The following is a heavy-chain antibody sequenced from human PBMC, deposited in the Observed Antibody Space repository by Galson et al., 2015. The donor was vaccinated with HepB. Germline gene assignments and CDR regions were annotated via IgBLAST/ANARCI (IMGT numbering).Heavy chain of an antibody. CDR3: ARVSSRDYYYYMDV. D-gene: IGHD3-10*01. V-gene: IGHV3-72*01. Sequence: SLRLSCAASGFTFSDHYMDWVRQAPGKGLEWVGRTRNKANSYTTEYAASVKGRFTISRDDSKNSLYLQMNSLKTEDTAVYYCARVSSRDYYYYMDVWGKGTTVTVSS. CDR2: TRNKANSYTT. CDR1: GFTFSDHY. J-gene: IGHJ6*03.